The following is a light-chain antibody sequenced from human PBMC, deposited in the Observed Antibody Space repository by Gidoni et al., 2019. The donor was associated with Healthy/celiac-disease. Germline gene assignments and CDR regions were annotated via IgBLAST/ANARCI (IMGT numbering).Light chain of an antibody. V-gene: IGKV3-11*01. CDR1: QSVSSY. Sequence: EIVLTQSPATLSLSPGERATLSCRASQSVSSYLVWYQQKPGQAPRLLIYDASNRATGIPARFSGIGSGTDFTLTISSLEPEDFAVYYCQQRSNWPPYTFGQGTKLEIK. J-gene: IGKJ2*01. CDR2: DAS. CDR3: QQRSNWPPYT.